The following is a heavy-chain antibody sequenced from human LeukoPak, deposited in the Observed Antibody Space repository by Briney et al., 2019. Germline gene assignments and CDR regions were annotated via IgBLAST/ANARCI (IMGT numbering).Heavy chain of an antibody. V-gene: IGHV1-18*01. CDR3: ARAGTGPKDNWFDP. J-gene: IGHJ5*02. Sequence: ASVKVSCKASGYTFTSYGISWVRQAPGQGPEWMGWISAYNGNTNYAQKLQGRVTMTTDTSTSTAYMELRSLRSDDTAVYYCARAGTGPKDNWFDPWGQGTLVTVSS. CDR2: ISAYNGNT. CDR1: GYTFTSYG. D-gene: IGHD3/OR15-3a*01.